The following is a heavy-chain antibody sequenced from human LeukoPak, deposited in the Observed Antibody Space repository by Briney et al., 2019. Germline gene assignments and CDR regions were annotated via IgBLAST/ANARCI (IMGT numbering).Heavy chain of an antibody. Sequence: ASVKVSCKASGYTFTRYDINWVRQATGQGLEWLGWVNTKSGNTGSAQNFQGRVTITRDTSKSTAYMELSSLRSEDTAIYYCARVDGSPDYWGQGTLVTVSS. D-gene: IGHD2-15*01. CDR3: ARVDGSPDY. CDR1: GYTFTRYD. J-gene: IGHJ4*02. V-gene: IGHV1-8*03. CDR2: VNTKSGNT.